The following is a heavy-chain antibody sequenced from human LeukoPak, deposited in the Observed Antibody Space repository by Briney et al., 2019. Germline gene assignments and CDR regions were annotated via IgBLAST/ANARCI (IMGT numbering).Heavy chain of an antibody. Sequence: VASVKVSCKASGYTFTGYYMHWVRQAPGQRLEWMGRINPNSGGTNYAQKFQGRVTMTRDTSISTAYMELSRLRSDDTAVYYCARDLEYISSDYWGQGTLVTVSS. D-gene: IGHD6-6*01. CDR1: GYTFTGYY. CDR2: INPNSGGT. CDR3: ARDLEYISSDY. J-gene: IGHJ4*02. V-gene: IGHV1-2*06.